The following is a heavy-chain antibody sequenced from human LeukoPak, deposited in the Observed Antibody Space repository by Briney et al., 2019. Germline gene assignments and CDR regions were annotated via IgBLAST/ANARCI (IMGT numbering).Heavy chain of an antibody. D-gene: IGHD2-21*01. CDR1: GFTFNDYA. J-gene: IGHJ4*02. Sequence: GGSLRLSCAASGFTFNDYALYWVRQAPGKGLEWVTLISYDGYDKSYADSVRGRFTISIDNSRNTLYLQMDSLRSEDTAVYYCARDFFPVVDSTWYEIGYWGQGTLVTVSS. CDR3: ARDFFPVVDSTWYEIGY. CDR2: ISYDGYDK. V-gene: IGHV3-30-3*01.